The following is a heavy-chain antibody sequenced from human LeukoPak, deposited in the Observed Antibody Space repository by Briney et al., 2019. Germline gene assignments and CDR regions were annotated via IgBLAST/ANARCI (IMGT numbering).Heavy chain of an antibody. V-gene: IGHV1-58*02. J-gene: IGHJ6*03. CDR3: AAGTGYSSSWYPPSAVEYYMDV. D-gene: IGHD6-13*01. Sequence: ASVKVSCKASGFTFTSSAMQWVRQARGQRLEWIGWIVVGSGNTNYAQKFQERVTITRDMSTGTAYMELSSLRSEDTAVYYCAAGTGYSSSWYPPSAVEYYMDVWGKGTTVTVSS. CDR1: GFTFTSSA. CDR2: IVVGSGNT.